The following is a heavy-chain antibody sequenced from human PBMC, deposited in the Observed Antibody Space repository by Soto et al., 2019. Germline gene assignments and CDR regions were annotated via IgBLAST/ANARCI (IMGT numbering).Heavy chain of an antibody. V-gene: IGHV1-69*01. CDR1: GGTFSSYV. CDR2: ILPVSGTA. CDR3: AXXDRSVALVGWFDP. J-gene: IGHJ5*02. Sequence: QVHLEQSGAEVKKPGSSMKVSCKFSGGTFSSYVIIWVRQAPGQGLEWMGGILPVSGTANYAQKFHGRVTISADAATKTAYMELSSVRFDDTAVYXCAXXDRSVALVGWFDPWGQGTLVTVSS. D-gene: IGHD2-8*02.